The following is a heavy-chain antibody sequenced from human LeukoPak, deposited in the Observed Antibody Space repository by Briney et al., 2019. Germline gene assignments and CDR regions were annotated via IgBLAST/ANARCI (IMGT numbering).Heavy chain of an antibody. CDR1: GYTFSRHG. CDR2: VSGYNGNT. V-gene: IGHV1-18*01. CDR3: AKDIHPGLDSGASCCFDY. Sequence: GASVKVSCKTSGYTFSRHGITWGREGPGQGLEWMGWVSGYNGNTNYAQNVQGRVTMTTDTSTNTAYMELRSLSSDDTAVYYCAKDIHPGLDSGASCCFDYWGQGTPVTVSS. D-gene: IGHD3-22*01. J-gene: IGHJ4*02.